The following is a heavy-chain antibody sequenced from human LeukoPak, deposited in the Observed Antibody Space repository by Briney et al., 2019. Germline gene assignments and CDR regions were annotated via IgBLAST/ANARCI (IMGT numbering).Heavy chain of an antibody. D-gene: IGHD3-10*01. CDR2: IYPGDSDT. CDR1: GXNFTSYW. CDR3: ARHTRDDYYGWGSYYNDY. V-gene: IGHV5-51*01. Sequence: PXXXLXIXXKGSGXNFTSYWIGWVRQKPGKGLEWMGIIYPGDSDTRYSPSLQGQVTISADNSISTAYLQWSSLKASDTAMYYCARHTRDDYYGWGSYYNDYWGQGTLVTVSS. J-gene: IGHJ4*02.